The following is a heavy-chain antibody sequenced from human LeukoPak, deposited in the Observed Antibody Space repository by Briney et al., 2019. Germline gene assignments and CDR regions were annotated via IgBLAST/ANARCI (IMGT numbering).Heavy chain of an antibody. CDR2: IYYSGST. CDR1: GGSISSYY. J-gene: IGHJ4*02. CDR3: ARVIGYCSSTSCFGYFDY. Sequence: SETLSLTCNVSGGSISSYYWSWIRQPPGKGLEWVGYIYYSGSTNYNPSLKSRVTTSVGTSKNQLSLKLSSVTAADTAVYYCARVIGYCSSTSCFGYFDYWGQGTLVTVSS. V-gene: IGHV4-59*08. D-gene: IGHD2-2*01.